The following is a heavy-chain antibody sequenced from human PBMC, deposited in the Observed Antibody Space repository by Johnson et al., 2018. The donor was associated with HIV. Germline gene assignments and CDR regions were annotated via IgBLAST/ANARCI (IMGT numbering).Heavy chain of an antibody. CDR1: GFTFDDYA. Sequence: VQLVESGGVVVQPGGSLRLSCAASGFTFDDYAMHWVRQAPGKGLEWVSGISGSGDRTYDADSVKGRFTISRDNSKSTLYLQMHSLRAEDTAVYYCVRGGSYAGHNSDVFDIWGQGTMVTVSS. CDR3: VRGGSYAGHNSDVFDI. J-gene: IGHJ3*02. V-gene: IGHV3-23*04. D-gene: IGHD3-16*01. CDR2: ISGSGDRT.